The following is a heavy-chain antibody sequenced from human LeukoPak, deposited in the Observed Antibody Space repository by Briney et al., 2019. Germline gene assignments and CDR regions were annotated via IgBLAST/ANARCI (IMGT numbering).Heavy chain of an antibody. V-gene: IGHV3-48*03. J-gene: IGHJ4*02. D-gene: IGHD5-12*01. CDR3: ARGSLHSAYGFDY. CDR1: GFTLSSYE. CDR2: SSSSGSTM. Sequence: PGGSLRLSCAASGFTLSSYEMNWVRQAPGKELEWVSHSSSSGSTMYYAGSVKGRFTIARDNAKNSVHLQMNSLRAEDTAVYYCARGSLHSAYGFDYWGQGTLVTVSS.